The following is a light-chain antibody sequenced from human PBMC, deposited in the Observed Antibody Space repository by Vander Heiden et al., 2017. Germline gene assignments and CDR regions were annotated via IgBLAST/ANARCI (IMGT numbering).Light chain of an antibody. J-gene: IGKJ4*01. CDR1: QSVSSNY. CDR3: QQYGSSPALT. Sequence: ELVLTQSPGTLSLSPGERATLSCRASQSVSSNYLAWYQQKPGQAPRLLIYGASSRAIGIPDRFSGSGSGTDFTLTISRLEPEDFALYYCQQYGSSPALTFGGGTKVEI. V-gene: IGKV3-20*01. CDR2: GAS.